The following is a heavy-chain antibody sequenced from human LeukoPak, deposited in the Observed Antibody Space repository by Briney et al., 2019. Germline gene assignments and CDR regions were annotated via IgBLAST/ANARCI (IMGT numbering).Heavy chain of an antibody. CDR2: VSSSGGNI. CDR1: GFAFSDYY. J-gene: IGHJ6*03. Sequence: GGSLRLSCAASGFAFSDYYMIWIRQAPGKGLEWVSHVSSSGGNIYYAESVKGRLTISRDNGRNSLFLQMDSLRVDDTAVYYCARTSGMTTVTNSYYNFYIDVWGKGTTVTVSS. CDR3: ARTSGMTTVTNSYYNFYIDV. V-gene: IGHV3-11*04. D-gene: IGHD4-17*01.